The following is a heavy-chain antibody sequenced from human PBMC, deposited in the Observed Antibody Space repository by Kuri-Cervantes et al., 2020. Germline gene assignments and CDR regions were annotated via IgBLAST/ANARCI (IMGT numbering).Heavy chain of an antibody. CDR2: IYYSGST. V-gene: IGHV4-59*01. J-gene: IGHJ4*02. Sequence: SETLSLTYTVSGGSISSYYWSWIRQPPGKGLEWIGYIYYSGSTNYNPSLKSRVTISVDTSKNQFSLKLSSVTAADTAVYYCARESHYYGSGSYSHYFDYWGQGTLVTVSS. CDR3: ARESHYYGSGSYSHYFDY. D-gene: IGHD3-10*01. CDR1: GGSISSYY.